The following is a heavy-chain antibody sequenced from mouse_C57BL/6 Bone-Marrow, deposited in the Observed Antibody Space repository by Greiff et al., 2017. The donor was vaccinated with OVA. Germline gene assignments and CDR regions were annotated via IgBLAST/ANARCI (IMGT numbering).Heavy chain of an antibody. CDR1: GFSLTSYG. V-gene: IGHV2-2*01. D-gene: IGHD1-1*01. CDR3: ARGYCGRSPYWYFDV. J-gene: IGHJ1*03. CDR2: IWSGGSI. Sequence: QLKESGPGLVQPSQSLSTTCSVSGFSLTSYGVHWVRQSPGKGLEWLGVIWSGGSIDYNAAFISRLSISKDNSKSEMFFKMNRMQADETAIYYWARGYCGRSPYWYFDVWGTGTTVTVSS.